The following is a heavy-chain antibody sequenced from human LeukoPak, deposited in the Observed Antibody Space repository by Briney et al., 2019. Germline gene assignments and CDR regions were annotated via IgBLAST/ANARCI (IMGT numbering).Heavy chain of an antibody. CDR2: IYPGDSDT. CDR3: ATLVGYGSFFDY. D-gene: IGHD3-10*01. J-gene: IGHJ4*02. Sequence: GESLKISFKGSGXRFISYCIGWVRQMPGKGLEYMGIIYPGDSDTRYSPSFQGQVTISADKSISTAYLQWSSLKASDTAMYYCATLVGYGSFFDYWGQGTLVTVSS. CDR1: GXRFISYC. V-gene: IGHV5-51*01.